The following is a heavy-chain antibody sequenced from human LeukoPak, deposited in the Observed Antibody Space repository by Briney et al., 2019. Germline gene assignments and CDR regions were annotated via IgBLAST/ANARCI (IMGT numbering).Heavy chain of an antibody. D-gene: IGHD3-16*01. J-gene: IGHJ4*02. V-gene: IGHV3-21*01. CDR1: GFTFNSHS. CDR3: ARDSGGLDY. CDR2: ISSSSSYI. Sequence: GGSLRLSCAASGFTFNSHSVNWVRRAPGKGLEWVSSISSSSSYICYADSVKGRFTISRDNAKNSLYLQMNSLRAEDTAVYYCARDSGGLDYWGQGTLVTVSS.